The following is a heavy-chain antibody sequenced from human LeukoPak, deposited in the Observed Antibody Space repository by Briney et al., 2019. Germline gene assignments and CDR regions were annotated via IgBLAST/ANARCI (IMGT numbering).Heavy chain of an antibody. V-gene: IGHV3-23*01. Sequence: PGGSLRLSCAASGFTFSSYAMDWVRQAPGKGLEWVSAISGSGGSTYYADSVKGRFTISRDNSKNTLYLQMNSLRAEDTAVYYCAKFRGQEMVVVPAAIPNWFDPWGQGTLVTVSS. CDR1: GFTFSSYA. CDR2: ISGSGGST. CDR3: AKFRGQEMVVVPAAIPNWFDP. J-gene: IGHJ5*02. D-gene: IGHD2-2*01.